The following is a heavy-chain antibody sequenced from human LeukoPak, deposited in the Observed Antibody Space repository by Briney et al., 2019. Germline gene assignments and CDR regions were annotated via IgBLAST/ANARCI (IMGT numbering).Heavy chain of an antibody. Sequence: ASETLSLTCTISGDSISSYYWSWIRQPPGKGLEWIGYIYYSGSTKYNPSLKSRVTMSVDTSKNQFSLKLSSVTAADTAVYYCARADFWSGYYTHFDCWGQGTLVTVSS. CDR1: GDSISSYY. CDR3: ARADFWSGYYTHFDC. J-gene: IGHJ4*02. CDR2: IYYSGST. D-gene: IGHD3-3*01. V-gene: IGHV4-59*12.